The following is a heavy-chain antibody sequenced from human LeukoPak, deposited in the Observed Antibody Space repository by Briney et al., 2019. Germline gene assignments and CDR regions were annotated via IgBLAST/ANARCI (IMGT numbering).Heavy chain of an antibody. J-gene: IGHJ4*02. CDR3: ACGSGSIDY. CDR1: GFTFSSYG. Sequence: GGSLRLSCAASGFTFSSYGMSWVRQAPGKGLEWVSVIYSGGSTYYADSVKGRFTISRDNSKNTLYLQMNSLRAEDTAVYYCACGSGSIDYWGQGTLVTVSS. V-gene: IGHV3-53*01. CDR2: IYSGGST. D-gene: IGHD3-10*01.